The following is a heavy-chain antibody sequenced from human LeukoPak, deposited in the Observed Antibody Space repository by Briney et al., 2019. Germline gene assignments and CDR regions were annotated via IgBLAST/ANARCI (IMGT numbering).Heavy chain of an antibody. CDR1: GYTFTGYY. CDR3: ARVLGWNYYFDY. J-gene: IGHJ4*02. CDR2: INPNSGGT. Sequence: ASVKVSCKASGYTFTGYYMHWVRQAPGQGLEWMGRINPNSGGTNYAQKFQGRVTMTRDTSISTAYMELSRLRSDDTAAYYCARVLGWNYYFDYWGQGTLVTVSS. D-gene: IGHD1-7*01. V-gene: IGHV1-2*06.